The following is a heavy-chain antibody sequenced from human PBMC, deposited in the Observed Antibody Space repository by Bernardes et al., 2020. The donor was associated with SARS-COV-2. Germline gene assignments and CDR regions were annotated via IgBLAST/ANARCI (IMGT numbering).Heavy chain of an antibody. Sequence: ETLSLTCAVYGGSFSGYSWSWMRQSPGKGLEWIGDINHSGITNYNPSLKTRVTMSLDTSKNQFSLKLSSVTAADTAVYYCARGLGLPFTIFGVVQSWWFDPWGQGTLVTVSS. CDR1: GGSFSGYS. D-gene: IGHD3-3*01. J-gene: IGHJ5*02. V-gene: IGHV4-34*01. CDR3: ARGLGLPFTIFGVVQSWWFDP. CDR2: INHSGIT.